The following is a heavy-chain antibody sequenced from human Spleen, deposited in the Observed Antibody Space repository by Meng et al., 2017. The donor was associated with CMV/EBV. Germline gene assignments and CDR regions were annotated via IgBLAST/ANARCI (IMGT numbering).Heavy chain of an antibody. CDR3: ASYGSGSYAYFDY. CDR2: IYPGDSDT. J-gene: IGHJ4*02. Sequence: GGSLRLSCKGSGYIFTSYWIGWVRQMPGKGLEWMGIIYPGDSDTRYSPSFQGQVTISADKSISTAYLQWSSLKASDTAMYYCASYGSGSYAYFDYWGQGTLVTVSS. D-gene: IGHD3-10*01. CDR1: GYIFTSYW. V-gene: IGHV5-51*01.